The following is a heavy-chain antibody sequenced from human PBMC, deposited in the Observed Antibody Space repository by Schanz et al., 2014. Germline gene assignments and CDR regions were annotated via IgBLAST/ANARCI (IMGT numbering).Heavy chain of an antibody. J-gene: IGHJ6*02. CDR1: GFIFSDHY. D-gene: IGHD6-6*01. V-gene: IGHV3-11*01. CDR2: ISSGSSTI. Sequence: ESGGCLVKPGGSLRLSCVVSGFIFSDHYMSWIRQAPGKGLEWISYISSGSSTIHYADSVKGRFTISRDNAKNSLFLQMNSLRAEDTAIYYCATSYSSSSYFYVMDVWGQGTTVTVSS. CDR3: ATSYSSSSYFYVMDV.